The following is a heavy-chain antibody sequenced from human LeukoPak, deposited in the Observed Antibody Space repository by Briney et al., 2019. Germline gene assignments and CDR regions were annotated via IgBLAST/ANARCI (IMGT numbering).Heavy chain of an antibody. V-gene: IGHV4-59*01. CDR1: GGSISSYF. Sequence: PSETLSLTCTVSGGSISSYFWSWIRQPPGKGLEWIGYIYYSGSTNYNPSLQSRVTISVDTSMNQFSLKLSSVTAADTAVYYCAREDSSGYSPFDNWGQGTLVTVSS. J-gene: IGHJ4*02. CDR3: AREDSSGYSPFDN. CDR2: IYYSGST. D-gene: IGHD3-22*01.